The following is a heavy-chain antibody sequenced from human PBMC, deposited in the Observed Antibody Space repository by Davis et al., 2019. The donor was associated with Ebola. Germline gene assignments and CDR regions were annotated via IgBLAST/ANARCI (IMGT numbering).Heavy chain of an antibody. V-gene: IGHV1-2*06. CDR2: VILKSGAT. Sequence: ASVKVSCKASGYTFTDYNIHWMRQAPGQGLEWLGRVILKSGATNYAQKFQGRVTMTRDTSISTVYMELSSLRSEETAVYYCTRTMGRWFGDLTGMDVWGKGTTVTVSS. J-gene: IGHJ6*04. CDR3: TRTMGRWFGDLTGMDV. D-gene: IGHD3-10*01. CDR1: GYTFTDYN.